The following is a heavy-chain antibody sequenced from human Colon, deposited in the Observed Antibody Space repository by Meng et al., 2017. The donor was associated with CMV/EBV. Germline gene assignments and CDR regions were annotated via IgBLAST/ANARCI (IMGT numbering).Heavy chain of an antibody. CDR3: ARDGYKPSY. J-gene: IGHJ4*02. V-gene: IGHV3-11*01. CDR2: ISSSGNII. Sequence: RLASAAAGFTFSAYYMRWTRQAPGKGLEWVSYISSSGNIIYYADSVKGRFTISRDNAKNSLSLQMNSLRAEDTAVYYCARDGYKPSYWGQGTLVTVSS. CDR1: GFTFSAYY. D-gene: IGHD5-24*01.